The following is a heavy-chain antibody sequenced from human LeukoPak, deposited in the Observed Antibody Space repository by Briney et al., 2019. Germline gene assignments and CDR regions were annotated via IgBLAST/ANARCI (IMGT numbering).Heavy chain of an antibody. Sequence: ASVKVSCKASGYTFTSYGISWVRQAPGQGLEWMGWISAYNGNTNYAQKLQGRVTMTTDTSTSTAYMELRSLRSDDTAVYYCARDAQPGRHSNYYYYGMDVWGQGTTVTVSS. V-gene: IGHV1-18*01. J-gene: IGHJ6*02. CDR1: GYTFTSYG. CDR3: ARDAQPGRHSNYYYYGMDV. CDR2: ISAYNGNT. D-gene: IGHD4-11*01.